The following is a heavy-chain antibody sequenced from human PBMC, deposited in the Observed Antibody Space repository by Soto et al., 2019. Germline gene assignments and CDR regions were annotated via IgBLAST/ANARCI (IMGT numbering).Heavy chain of an antibody. CDR2: INAGYGNT. J-gene: IGHJ5*02. V-gene: IGHV1-3*01. CDR3: ARDTGDGTLDT. D-gene: IGHD1-1*01. CDR1: GYTFSSYA. Sequence: QVHLVQSGAEVRKPGASVKVSCKASGYTFSSYAMHWVRQAPGQRLEWMGWINAGYGNTKSSQKFQDRVTISRDTPPTTAYMALASLRSEDTAVYYGARDTGDGTLDTGGQETLVTVPP.